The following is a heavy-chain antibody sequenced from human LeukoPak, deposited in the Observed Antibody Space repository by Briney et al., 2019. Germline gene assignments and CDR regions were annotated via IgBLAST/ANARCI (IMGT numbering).Heavy chain of an antibody. D-gene: IGHD3-10*01. CDR1: GFIFSTYG. CDR2: IQHEGGYIQ. V-gene: IGHV3-30*02. Sequence: PGGSLRLSCTASGFIFSTYGMHWVRHAPGKGLELVAFIQHEGGYIQYYAESVKGRFTISRDNSKNTLYLEMISLRSEDAAVYYCAKDKEYASGSYPIDSWGLGTLVTVSS. J-gene: IGHJ4*02. CDR3: AKDKEYASGSYPIDS.